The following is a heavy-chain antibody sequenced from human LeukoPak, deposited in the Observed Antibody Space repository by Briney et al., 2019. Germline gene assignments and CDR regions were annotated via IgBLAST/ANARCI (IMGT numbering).Heavy chain of an antibody. CDR1: GFTFSSYS. V-gene: IGHV3-21*01. CDR2: ISSSSSYM. J-gene: IGHJ4*02. CDR3: ATPLDLDFDY. Sequence: GGSLRLSCAASGFTFSSYSMNWVRQAPGKGLEWVSSISSSSSYMYYADSVKGRFTISRDNAKSSLYLQMNSLRAEDTAVYYCATPLDLDFDYWGQGTLVTVSS. D-gene: IGHD2-2*03.